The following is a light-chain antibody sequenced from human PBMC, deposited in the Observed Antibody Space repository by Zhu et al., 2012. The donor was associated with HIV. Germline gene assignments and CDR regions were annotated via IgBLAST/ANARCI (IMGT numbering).Light chain of an antibody. J-gene: IGKJ1*01. CDR2: GAS. V-gene: IGKV3-20*01. Sequence: EIVLTQSPATLSLSPGERATLSCRASQSVSSNYLAWYQQKPGQAPRLLIYGASSRATGIPDRFSGSGSGTGFTLTISRLEPEDFAVYYCQQYGSSPPWTFGQGTKVEIK. CDR3: QQYGSSPPWT. CDR1: QSVSSNY.